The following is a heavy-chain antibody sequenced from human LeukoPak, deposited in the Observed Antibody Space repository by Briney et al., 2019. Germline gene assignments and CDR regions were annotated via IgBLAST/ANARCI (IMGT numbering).Heavy chain of an antibody. V-gene: IGHV4-59*01. CDR1: GGSISSYY. J-gene: IGHJ4*02. CDR2: IYYSGST. D-gene: IGHD1-26*01. Sequence: SETLSLTCTVSGGSISSYYWSWIRQPPGKGLEWIGYIYYSGSTNYNPSLKSRVTISVDTSKNQFSLKLSSVIAADTAVYYCARVGATGFDYWGQGTLVTVSS. CDR3: ARVGATGFDY.